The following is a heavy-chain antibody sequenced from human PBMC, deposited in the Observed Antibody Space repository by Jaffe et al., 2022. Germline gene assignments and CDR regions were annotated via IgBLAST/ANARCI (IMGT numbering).Heavy chain of an antibody. D-gene: IGHD6-13*01. CDR1: GYTFTSYA. Sequence: QVQLVQSGAEVKKPGASVKVSCKASGYTFTSYAMHWVRQAPGQRLEWMGWINAGNGNTKYSQKFQGRVTITRDTSASTAYMELSSLRSEDTAVYYCARDLMYSSSWYGEYYYYMDVWGKGTTVTVSS. V-gene: IGHV1-3*01. CDR3: ARDLMYSSSWYGEYYYYMDV. J-gene: IGHJ6*03. CDR2: INAGNGNT.